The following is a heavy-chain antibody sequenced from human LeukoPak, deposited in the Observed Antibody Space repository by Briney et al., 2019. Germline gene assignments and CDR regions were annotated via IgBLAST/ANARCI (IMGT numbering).Heavy chain of an antibody. CDR1: GGSISSGSYY. CDR3: ARVRLPSVAGTIDP. J-gene: IGHJ5*02. CDR2: IYTSGST. D-gene: IGHD6-19*01. Sequence: SSETLSLTCTVSGGSISSGSYYWSWIRQPAGKGLEWIGRIYTSGSTNYNPSLKSRVTISVDTSKNQFSLKLSSVTAADTAVYYCARVRLPSVAGTIDPWGQGTLVTVSS. V-gene: IGHV4-61*02.